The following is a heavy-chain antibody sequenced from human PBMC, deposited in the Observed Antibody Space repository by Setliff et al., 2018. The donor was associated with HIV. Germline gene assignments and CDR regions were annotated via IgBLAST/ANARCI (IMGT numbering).Heavy chain of an antibody. V-gene: IGHV3-74*01. D-gene: IGHD3-16*01. CDR2: INGDGSFT. CDR3: TSWGVPRDGFDI. CDR1: GFTFSSSW. Sequence: TGESLKISCAGSGFTFSSSWMHWVRQAPGKGLVWVSRINGDGSFTVYADSVKGRFTISRDNSKNTLYLQMNSVRGEDTAVYYCTSWGVPRDGFDIWGHGTKVTVSS. J-gene: IGHJ3*02.